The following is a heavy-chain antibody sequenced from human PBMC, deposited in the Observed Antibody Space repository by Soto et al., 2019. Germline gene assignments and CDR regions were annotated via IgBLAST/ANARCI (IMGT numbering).Heavy chain of an antibody. CDR2: IYYSGST. Sequence: PSETLSLTCTVSGGSISNYYWTWSRLPPGKGLEWIGHIYYSGSTKYNPSLKSRGTISVDTSKNQFSLKLSSVTAADTAVYYCARVGAEVFASNYDYYDGMAVWGQGTSVTAP. D-gene: IGHD3-3*01. CDR1: GGSISNYY. V-gene: IGHV4-59*01. CDR3: ARVGAEVFASNYDYYDGMAV. J-gene: IGHJ6*02.